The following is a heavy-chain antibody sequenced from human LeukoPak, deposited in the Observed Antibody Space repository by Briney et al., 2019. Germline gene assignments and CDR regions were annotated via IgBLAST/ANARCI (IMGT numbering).Heavy chain of an antibody. J-gene: IGHJ4*02. CDR1: GYTLTELS. V-gene: IGHV1-18*01. D-gene: IGHD1-26*01. CDR2: ISTYDGST. Sequence: ASVKVSCKVSGYTLTELSMHWVRQAPGKGLEWMGWISTYDGSTHYAQKFRDRFTMIRDTSTSTAYMELRSLRTDDTAVYYCARDQPRRGPGNHDYWGQGTLVTVSS. CDR3: ARDQPRRGPGNHDY.